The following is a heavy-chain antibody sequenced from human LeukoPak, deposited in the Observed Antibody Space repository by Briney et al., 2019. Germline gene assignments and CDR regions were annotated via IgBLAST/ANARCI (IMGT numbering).Heavy chain of an antibody. V-gene: IGHV4-39*01. Sequence: SETLSLTCTLSGDSISSSSYYWGWIRQPPGKGLEWIVDIYYRGSTYYSPSLKSRVSISIDTTNNQFSLTLNSVTAADTALYFCARRRYYDSTGYLDWGQGTLVTVSS. CDR2: IYYRGST. J-gene: IGHJ1*01. D-gene: IGHD3-22*01. CDR1: GDSISSSSYY. CDR3: ARRRYYDSTGYLD.